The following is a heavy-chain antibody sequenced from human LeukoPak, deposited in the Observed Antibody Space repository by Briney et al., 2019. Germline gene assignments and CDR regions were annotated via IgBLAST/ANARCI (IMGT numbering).Heavy chain of an antibody. CDR2: IYCSGST. CDR3: ARVRARMTTVIFYYYYYMDV. CDR1: GGSISSSSYY. Sequence: MSSETLSLTCTVSGGSISSSSYYWGWIRQPPGKGLEWIGSIYCSGSTYYNPSLKSRVTISVDTSKNQFSLKLSSVTAADTAVYYCARVRARMTTVIFYYYYYMDVWGKGTTVTISS. J-gene: IGHJ6*03. D-gene: IGHD4-17*01. V-gene: IGHV4-39*07.